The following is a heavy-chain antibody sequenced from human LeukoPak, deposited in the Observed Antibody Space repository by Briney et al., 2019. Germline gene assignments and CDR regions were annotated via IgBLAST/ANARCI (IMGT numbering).Heavy chain of an antibody. D-gene: IGHD3-10*01. CDR3: ARARYGSGIGAAFDI. Sequence: ASVKVSCKASGYTFTSYPIHWVRQAPGQRLEWMGWSNGGNGNTKYSQEFQDRVTITRDTSASKAYMELSSLRSEDMAVYYCARARYGSGIGAAFDIWGQGTMVTVSS. J-gene: IGHJ3*02. CDR2: SNGGNGNT. V-gene: IGHV1-3*02. CDR1: GYTFTSYP.